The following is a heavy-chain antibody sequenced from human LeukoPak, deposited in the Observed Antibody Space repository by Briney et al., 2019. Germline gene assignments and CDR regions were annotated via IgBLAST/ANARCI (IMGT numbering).Heavy chain of an antibody. V-gene: IGHV4-59*01. CDR2: IYYSGST. Sequence: GSLSLTCTVSGGSISSYYWSWIRQPPGKGLEWIGYIYYSGSTNYNPSLKSRVTISVDTSKNQFSLKLSSVTAADTAVYYCARDLYNYMDVWGKGTTVTISS. J-gene: IGHJ6*03. CDR3: ARDLYNYMDV. CDR1: GGSISSYY. D-gene: IGHD2-2*02.